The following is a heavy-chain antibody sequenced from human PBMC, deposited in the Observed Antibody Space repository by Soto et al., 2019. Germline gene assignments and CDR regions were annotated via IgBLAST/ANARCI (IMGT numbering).Heavy chain of an antibody. CDR3: ATQKGGYSFRDAFDI. Sequence: QVQLQESGPGLVKPSGTLSLTCAVSGGSISSSNWWSWVRQPPGKGLERIGEIYHSGSTNYNPSLKSRVTISVDKSKNQFSLKLSSVTAADTAVYYCATQKGGYSFRDAFDIWGQGTMVTVSS. CDR1: GGSISSSNW. D-gene: IGHD5-18*01. V-gene: IGHV4-4*02. CDR2: IYHSGST. J-gene: IGHJ3*02.